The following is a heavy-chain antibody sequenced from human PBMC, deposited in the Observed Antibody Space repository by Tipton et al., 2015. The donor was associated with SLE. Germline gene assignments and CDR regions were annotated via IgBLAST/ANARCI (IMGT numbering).Heavy chain of an antibody. J-gene: IGHJ3*02. V-gene: IGHV4-59*01. D-gene: IGHD3-22*01. CDR1: GGSISSYY. CDR2: IYYSGST. Sequence: TLSLTCTVSGGSISSYYWSWIRQPPRKGLESIGYIYYSGSTNYSPSLKSRVTISVDTSKNQFSLKLNSVTAADTAVYYCAGYYYDSSVGAFDIWGQGTMVTVSS. CDR3: AGYYYDSSVGAFDI.